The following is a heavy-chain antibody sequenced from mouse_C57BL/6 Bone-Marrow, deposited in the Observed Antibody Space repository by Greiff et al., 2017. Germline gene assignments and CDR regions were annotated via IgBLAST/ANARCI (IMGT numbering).Heavy chain of an antibody. CDR2: IDPSDSYT. D-gene: IGHD1-1*01. CDR1: GYTFTSYW. J-gene: IGHJ2*01. CDR3: ARSLFYYSGSSNDY. Sequence: QVHVKQPGAELVMPGASVKLSCKASGYTFTSYWMHWVKQRPGQGLEWIGEIDPSDSYTNYNQKFKGKSPLTVDKSSSTAYRQLSSLTSEASAVYICARSLFYYSGSSNDYGGQGPTLTAPS. V-gene: IGHV1-69*01.